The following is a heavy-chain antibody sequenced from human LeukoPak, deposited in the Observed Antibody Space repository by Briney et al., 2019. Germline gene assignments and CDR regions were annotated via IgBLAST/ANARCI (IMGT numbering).Heavy chain of an antibody. V-gene: IGHV3-9*01. Sequence: GGSLRLSCAASGFTFSSYGMHWVRQAPGKGLEWVSGISWNSGSIGYADSVKGRFTISRDNAKNSLYLQMNSLRAEDTALYYCAKDIGLIVGADYFDYWGQGTLVTVSS. J-gene: IGHJ4*02. D-gene: IGHD1-26*01. CDR3: AKDIGLIVGADYFDY. CDR1: GFTFSSYG. CDR2: ISWNSGSI.